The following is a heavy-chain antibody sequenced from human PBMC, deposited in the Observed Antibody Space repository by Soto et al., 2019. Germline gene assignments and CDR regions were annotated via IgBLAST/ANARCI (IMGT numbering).Heavy chain of an antibody. CDR2: IVPLFGTA. Sequence: QVQLVQSGAEVKEPGSSVNVSCKTSGGTFGNTAVTWVRQVPGQGLEWIGGIVPLFGTANYAQKFRGRVMITADESTSTGYMGLGSLRSDDTAIYYWARDGDPGYSFWSGPLGGGRFDPWGQGTLVTVSS. V-gene: IGHV1-69*12. CDR3: ARDGDPGYSFWSGPLGGGRFDP. J-gene: IGHJ5*02. D-gene: IGHD3-3*01. CDR1: GGTFGNTA.